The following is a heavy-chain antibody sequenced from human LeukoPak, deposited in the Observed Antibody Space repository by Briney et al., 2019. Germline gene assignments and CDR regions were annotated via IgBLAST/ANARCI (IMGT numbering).Heavy chain of an antibody. Sequence: SETLSLTCTVSGYSISSGYYWGWIRQPPGMGLEWIGSIYHSGSTYYNPSLKSRVTISVDTSKNQFSLKLSSVTAADTAVYYCARYDILTGYHQYYFDYWGQGTLVTVSS. CDR1: GYSISSGYY. D-gene: IGHD3-9*01. CDR2: IYHSGST. J-gene: IGHJ4*02. V-gene: IGHV4-38-2*02. CDR3: ARYDILTGYHQYYFDY.